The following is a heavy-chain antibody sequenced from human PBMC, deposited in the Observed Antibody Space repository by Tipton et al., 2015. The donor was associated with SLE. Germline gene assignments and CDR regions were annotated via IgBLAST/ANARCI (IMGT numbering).Heavy chain of an antibody. Sequence: TLSLTCTVSGGSIRSYYWSWIRPPPGKGLEWIGYIYYSGSTNHNPSLKRRVTISVDTSKNKFSLKLSSVTAADTAVYYCARPVRRGSCGWYVYWGQGTLVTVSS. J-gene: IGHJ4*02. D-gene: IGHD6-19*01. CDR2: IYYSGST. V-gene: IGHV4-59*12. CDR1: GGSIRSYY. CDR3: ARPVRRGSCGWYVY.